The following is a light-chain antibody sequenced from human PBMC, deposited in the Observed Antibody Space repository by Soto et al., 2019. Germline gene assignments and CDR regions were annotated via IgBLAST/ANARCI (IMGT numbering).Light chain of an antibody. CDR1: QSVSSSY. J-gene: IGKJ3*01. CDR3: QQYGNAPFT. CDR2: GAS. V-gene: IGKV3-20*01. Sequence: EIVLTQSPGTLSFSPGERATLTCRASQSVSSSYLAWFQQKPGQAPRLLIYGASSRATGIPDRFSGSGSGTDFTLTISRLEPEDFAVYSCQQYGNAPFTFGTGTKVDIK.